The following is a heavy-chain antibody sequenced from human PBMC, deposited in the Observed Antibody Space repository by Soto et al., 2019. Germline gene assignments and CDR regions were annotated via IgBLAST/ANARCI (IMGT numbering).Heavy chain of an antibody. CDR3: ARVRANAYRRDF. Sequence: WETLSLTCVVSGGSISGTNWWTWLRQPPGKGLEWIGEIHHSGSTNYNPSLKSRVTISVDKSESQFSLKLTSVTAADTAVYYCARVRANAYRRDFWGQGTTVTVSS. V-gene: IGHV4-4*02. CDR1: GGSISGTNW. J-gene: IGHJ6*02. CDR2: IHHSGST.